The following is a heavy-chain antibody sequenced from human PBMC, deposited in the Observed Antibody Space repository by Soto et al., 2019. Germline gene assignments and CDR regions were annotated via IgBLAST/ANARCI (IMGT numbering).Heavy chain of an antibody. CDR2: TYYSEST. D-gene: IGHD2-2*01. J-gene: IGHJ6*02. CDR1: GGSISSRGYY. CDR3: ASDQWAVVPADYYGMYV. V-gene: IGHV4-31*03. Sequence: PGETLSLTCTVSGGSISSRGYYWSWIRQYPGTGMEWIGYTYYSESTQYNPSVKTRATISLDTSKNQFSLQLPSVTAADTDVYYCASDQWAVVPADYYGMYVCGQGTTVTVSS.